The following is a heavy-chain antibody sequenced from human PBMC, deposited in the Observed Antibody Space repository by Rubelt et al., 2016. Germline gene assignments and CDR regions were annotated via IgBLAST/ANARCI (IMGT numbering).Heavy chain of an antibody. J-gene: IGHJ3*02. CDR3: AREELGIGDAFDI. D-gene: IGHD7-27*01. CDR2: IYYSGST. CDR1: GGSISPNY. Sequence: QVQLQESGPGLVKPSETLSLTCTVSGGSISPNYWSWIRQSPGKGLEWIGYIYYSGSTSYNPSLRSRVTISVDTTKNQVSLRLSAVPAPDTAVDYCAREELGIGDAFDIGGQGTMVTVSS. V-gene: IGHV4-59*01.